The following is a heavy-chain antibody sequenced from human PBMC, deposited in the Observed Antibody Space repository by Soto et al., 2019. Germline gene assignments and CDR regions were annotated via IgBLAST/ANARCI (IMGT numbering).Heavy chain of an antibody. Sequence: XSLKISFKGSGYNFTNFWISWVLQTPGRGLEWMGKIDPGDSYTIYSPSFQGHVTISADKSISSAYLHWSSLRASDTAKYYCARQETYDYGDYWGPGTLVTVSS. CDR3: ARQETYDYGDY. J-gene: IGHJ4*02. CDR2: IDPGDSYT. D-gene: IGHD4-17*01. CDR1: GYNFTNFW. V-gene: IGHV5-10-1*01.